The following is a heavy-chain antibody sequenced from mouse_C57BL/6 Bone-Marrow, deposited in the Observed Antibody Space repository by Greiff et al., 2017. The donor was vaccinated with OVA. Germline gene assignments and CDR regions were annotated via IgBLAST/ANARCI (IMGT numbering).Heavy chain of an antibody. CDR3: ARDDDYFYYYAMDY. Sequence: EVQLQESGPGLVKPSQSLSLTCSVTGYSITSGYYWNWIRQFPGNKLEWMGYISYDGSNNYNPSLKNRISITRDTSKNQFFLKLNSVTTEDTATYYCARDDDYFYYYAMDYWGQGTSVTVSS. CDR1: GYSITSGYY. J-gene: IGHJ4*01. CDR2: ISYDGSN. D-gene: IGHD2-3*01. V-gene: IGHV3-6*01.